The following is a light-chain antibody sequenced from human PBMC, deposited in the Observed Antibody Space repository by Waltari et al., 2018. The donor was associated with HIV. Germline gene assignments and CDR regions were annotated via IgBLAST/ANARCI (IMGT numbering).Light chain of an antibody. CDR2: DVT. Sequence: QSALTQPPSASGSPGQSVTISCTGASSDVGAFKYVSWYQQHPGKAPKLLIYDVTKRPPGVPYRLSGSKAGNTASLTVSGLPAEDEAHYYCRPYAGSSMSYAFGTGTKVTVL. J-gene: IGLJ1*01. V-gene: IGLV2-8*01. CDR1: SSDVGAFKY. CDR3: RPYAGSSMSYA.